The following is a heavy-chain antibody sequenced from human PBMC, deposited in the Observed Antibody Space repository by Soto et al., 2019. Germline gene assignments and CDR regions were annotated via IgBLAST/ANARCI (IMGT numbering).Heavy chain of an antibody. CDR2: ISSDGSST. J-gene: IGHJ4*02. CDR1: GFTFSSYW. CDR3: VRDLKVNSSSHLDY. Sequence: EVQLVESGGGLVQPGGSLRLSCAASGFTFSSYWMHWVRQGPGKGLVWVSRISSDGSSTSYADSVKGRFTISRDNAKNTMYLQMNGRLAEDTAVYYFVRDLKVNSSSHLDYWGQGALITVSS. D-gene: IGHD6-6*01. V-gene: IGHV3-74*01.